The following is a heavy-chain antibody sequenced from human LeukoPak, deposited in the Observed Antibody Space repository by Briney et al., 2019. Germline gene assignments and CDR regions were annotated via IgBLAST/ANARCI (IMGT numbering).Heavy chain of an antibody. CDR2: ISYDGSNK. D-gene: IGHD6-6*01. V-gene: IGHV3-30-3*01. J-gene: IGHJ4*02. CDR1: GFTFSSYA. CDR3: ARDQPEYSSSRIFDY. Sequence: GGSLRLSCAASGFTFSSYAMHWVRQAPGKGLEWVAVISYDGSNKYYADSVKGRFTISRDNSKNTLYLQMNSLRAEDTAVYYCARDQPEYSSSRIFDYWGQGTLVTVSS.